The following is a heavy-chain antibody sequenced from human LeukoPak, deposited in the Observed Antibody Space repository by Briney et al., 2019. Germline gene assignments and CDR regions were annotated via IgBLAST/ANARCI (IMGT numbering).Heavy chain of an antibody. CDR2: IWFDGSKK. D-gene: IGHD5-18*01. CDR1: GFPFSSYG. V-gene: IGHV3-33*01. CDR3: ARDFTGGYTYGYPGY. Sequence: PGKSLRLSCAASGFPFSSYGMHWVRQAPGKGLEWVALIWFDGSKKYYVDSVKGRFTISRDNSKNTLSLQMNSLRAEDTALYYCARDFTGGYTYGYPGYWGQGTLVTVSS. J-gene: IGHJ4*02.